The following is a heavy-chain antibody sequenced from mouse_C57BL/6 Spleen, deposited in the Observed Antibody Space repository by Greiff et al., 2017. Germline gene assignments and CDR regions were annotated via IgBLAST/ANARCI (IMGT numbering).Heavy chain of an antibody. CDR1: GYTFTSYW. CDR3: ARQLTTVVAHYAMDY. V-gene: IGHV1-55*01. Sequence: QVQLKQPGAELVKPGASVKMSCKASGYTFTSYWITWVKQRPGQGLEWIGDIYPGGGSTNYNEKFKSKATLTVDTSSSTAYMQLSSLTSEDSAVYYCARQLTTVVAHYAMDYWGQGTSVTVSS. CDR2: IYPGGGST. J-gene: IGHJ4*01. D-gene: IGHD1-1*01.